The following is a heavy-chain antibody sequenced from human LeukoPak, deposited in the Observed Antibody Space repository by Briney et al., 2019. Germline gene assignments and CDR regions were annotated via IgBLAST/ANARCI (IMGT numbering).Heavy chain of an antibody. CDR3: VRDNRSYNFDY. D-gene: IGHD1-26*01. J-gene: IGHJ4*02. CDR2: IKSDGSFT. Sequence: GGSLRLSCAASGFTFSGYWIHWVRQAPGKGLVWVSCIKSDGSFTSIADSAKGRFTISRDNAKNTVYLQMNSLRAEDTAVYYCVRDNRSYNFDYWGQGTLVTVSS. V-gene: IGHV3-74*01. CDR1: GFTFSGYW.